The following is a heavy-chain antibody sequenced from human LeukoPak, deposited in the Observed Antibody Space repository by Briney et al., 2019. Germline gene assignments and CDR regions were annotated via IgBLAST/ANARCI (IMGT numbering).Heavy chain of an antibody. J-gene: IGHJ4*02. D-gene: IGHD3-10*01. CDR1: GGSISSGDFP. Sequence: PSETLSLTCAVSGGSISSGDFPWSWIRQPPGKGLEWIGYIFHTGHTAYNPSLKSRVTISVDMSKNQLSLRLTSVTAADTAVYYCARGFYGAGSHFDYWGQGTLVTVSS. CDR3: ARGFYGAGSHFDY. V-gene: IGHV4-30-2*01. CDR2: IFHTGHT.